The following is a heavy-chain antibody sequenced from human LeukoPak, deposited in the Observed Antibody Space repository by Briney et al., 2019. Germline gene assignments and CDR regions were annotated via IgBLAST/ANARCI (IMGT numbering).Heavy chain of an antibody. Sequence: GGSLRLSCADSGFIFNNYAMHWVRQPPGKGLEWVSGISWNSGSIDYADSVKGRFTISRDNAKNSLYLQMNSLRVEDTAFYYCAKDNRRHYTSGPNPDSLHWGQGALVTVSS. J-gene: IGHJ4*02. V-gene: IGHV3-9*01. CDR2: ISWNSGSI. CDR3: AKDNRRHYTSGPNPDSLH. D-gene: IGHD6-19*01. CDR1: GFIFNNYA.